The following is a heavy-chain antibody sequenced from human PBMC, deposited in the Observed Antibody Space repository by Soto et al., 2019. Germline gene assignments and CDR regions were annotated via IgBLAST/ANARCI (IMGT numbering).Heavy chain of an antibody. Sequence: SGPTLVNPTQTLTLTCTFSGFSLSTSGVGVGWIRQPPGKALEWLALIYWNDDKRYSPSLESRLTITKDTSKNQVVLTMTNMDPVDTATYYCAHRLAMTQSEAFDYWGQGTLVTVSS. CDR1: GFSLSTSGVG. J-gene: IGHJ4*02. CDR3: AHRLAMTQSEAFDY. V-gene: IGHV2-5*01. D-gene: IGHD2-2*01. CDR2: IYWNDDK.